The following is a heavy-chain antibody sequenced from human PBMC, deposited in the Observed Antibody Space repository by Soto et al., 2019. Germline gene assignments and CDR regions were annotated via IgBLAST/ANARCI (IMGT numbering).Heavy chain of an antibody. V-gene: IGHV4-59*01. CDR1: GGSISSYY. Sequence: QVQLQESGPGLVKPSETLSLTCTVSGGSISSYYWSWIRQPPGKGLEWIGYIYYSGSTNYNPSLKRRVTISVDTSKNQFSLKLSSVTAADTAVYYCARWGYSGYDSGWFDPWGQGTLVTVSS. D-gene: IGHD5-12*01. CDR2: IYYSGST. CDR3: ARWGYSGYDSGWFDP. J-gene: IGHJ5*02.